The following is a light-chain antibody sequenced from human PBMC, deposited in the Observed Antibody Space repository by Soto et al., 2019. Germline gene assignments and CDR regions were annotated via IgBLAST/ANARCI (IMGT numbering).Light chain of an antibody. CDR3: QHYDSARWT. Sequence: EIVLTQSPGTLSLSPGERATLSCRASQSVSSDYLAWYQQKPGQAPRLLIYGASSRATGIPDRFSGSGSGTDFSLTISRLETEDFAVYYCQHYDSARWTFGLGTKLDIK. J-gene: IGKJ1*01. CDR2: GAS. CDR1: QSVSSDY. V-gene: IGKV3-20*01.